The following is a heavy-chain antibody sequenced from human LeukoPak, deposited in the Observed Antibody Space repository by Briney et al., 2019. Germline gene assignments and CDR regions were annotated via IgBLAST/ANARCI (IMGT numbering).Heavy chain of an antibody. CDR1: GFTVSSNY. D-gene: IGHD6-19*01. Sequence: GGSLRLSCAASGFTVSSNYMNWVRQAPGKGLEWVSVIYSGGSTYYADSVKGRFTISRDNSKNTLCVQMNSLRADDTALYYCAKGPLPEVAGTTWDYWGQGTPVTVSS. CDR2: IYSGGST. CDR3: AKGPLPEVAGTTWDY. J-gene: IGHJ4*02. V-gene: IGHV3-53*01.